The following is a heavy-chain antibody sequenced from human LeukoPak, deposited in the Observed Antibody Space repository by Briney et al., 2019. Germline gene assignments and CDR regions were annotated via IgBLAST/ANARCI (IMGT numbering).Heavy chain of an antibody. V-gene: IGHV3-48*04. CDR3: ARATHYYESSGYDY. J-gene: IGHJ4*02. Sequence: GGSLRLSCAASGLTFSNYNMNWVRQAPGKGLEWISYISNSGSTIYYADSVKGRFTISRDNAKNSLYLQMNSLRAEDTALYYCARATHYYESSGYDYWGQGTLVTVSS. D-gene: IGHD3-22*01. CDR2: ISNSGSTI. CDR1: GLTFSNYN.